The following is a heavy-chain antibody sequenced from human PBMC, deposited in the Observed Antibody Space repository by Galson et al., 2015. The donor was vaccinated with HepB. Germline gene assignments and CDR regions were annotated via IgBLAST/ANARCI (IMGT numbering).Heavy chain of an antibody. CDR2: IKQDGSEK. D-gene: IGHD1-26*01. CDR1: GFTFSSYW. V-gene: IGHV3-7*03. CDR3: ARGNSGSYGGAAY. J-gene: IGHJ4*02. Sequence: SLRLSCAASGFTFSSYWMSWVRQAPGKGLEWVANIKQDGSEKYYVDSVKGRFTISRDNAKNSLYLQMNSLRAEDTAVYYCARGNSGSYGGAAYWGQGTLVTVSS.